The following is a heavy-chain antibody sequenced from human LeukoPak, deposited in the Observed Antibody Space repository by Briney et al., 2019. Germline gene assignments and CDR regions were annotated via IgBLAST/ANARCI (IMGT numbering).Heavy chain of an antibody. D-gene: IGHD5-18*01. Sequence: PGRSLRLSCAASGSTFSTFGMHWVRQAPGRGLEWVALLSYDGCNKYYADSVKGRFTISRDNSKNTLYLQMDSLRAEDTAVYYCAKDKVALGYTYSYYDYWGQGTLVTVSS. CDR2: LSYDGCNK. CDR3: AKDKVALGYTYSYYDY. CDR1: GSTFSTFG. J-gene: IGHJ4*02. V-gene: IGHV3-30*18.